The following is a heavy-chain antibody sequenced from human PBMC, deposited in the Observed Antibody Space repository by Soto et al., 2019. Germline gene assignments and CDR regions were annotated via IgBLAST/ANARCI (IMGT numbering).Heavy chain of an antibody. CDR1: GGTFSSYA. Sequence: SVKVSCKASGGTFSSYASSWVRQAPGQGLEWMGWIIPIFGTANYAQKFQGRGTFTADESTSTAYMQLRSLRSEDPAVYYCPLLVATIQTLPPAHDYWGQGTLVTVSS. D-gene: IGHD5-12*01. CDR3: PLLVATIQTLPPAHDY. J-gene: IGHJ4*02. CDR2: IIPIFGTA. V-gene: IGHV1-69*13.